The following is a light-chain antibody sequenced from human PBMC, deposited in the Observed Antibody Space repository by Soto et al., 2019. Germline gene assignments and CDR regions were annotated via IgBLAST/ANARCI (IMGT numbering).Light chain of an antibody. Sequence: EIVLTQSPGTLSLSPGERATLSCRASQSVSSSYLAWYQQKPGQAPRLLIYGASSRATGIPDSFSGSGSGTDFTITISRLEPEDFAVYYCQQYGSSPEYTFGQGTKLEIK. V-gene: IGKV3-20*01. CDR1: QSVSSSY. CDR3: QQYGSSPEYT. J-gene: IGKJ2*01. CDR2: GAS.